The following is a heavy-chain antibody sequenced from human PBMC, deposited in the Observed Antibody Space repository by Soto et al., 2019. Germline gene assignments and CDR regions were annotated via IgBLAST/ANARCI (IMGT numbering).Heavy chain of an antibody. CDR1: GYTFTSYG. CDR2: ISAYNGKT. Sequence: QVQLVQSGAEVKKPGASVKVSCKASGYTFTSYGITWVRQAPGQGLEWMGWISAYNGKTSYAQKLQGRVTMITDTTTSTNYMVHRGMRSDGAAVYDGARDVLLATLGSSCWYFDFWGRGTLVTVSS. V-gene: IGHV1-18*01. D-gene: IGHD1-26*01. J-gene: IGHJ2*01. CDR3: ARDVLLATLGSSCWYFDF.